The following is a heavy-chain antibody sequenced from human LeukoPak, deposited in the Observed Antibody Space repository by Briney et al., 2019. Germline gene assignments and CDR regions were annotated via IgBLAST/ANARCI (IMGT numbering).Heavy chain of an antibody. D-gene: IGHD3-3*01. V-gene: IGHV1-18*01. CDR2: ISAYNGNT. CDR1: GYTFTSYG. J-gene: IGHJ6*02. Sequence: ASVKVSCKASGYTFTSYGISWVRQAPGQGLEWMGWISAYNGNTNYAQKLQGRVTMTTDTSTSTAYMELRSLRSDDTAVYYCARDPARHYDFWSGYNPPLDYYYGMDVWGQGTTVTVSS. CDR3: ARDPARHYDFWSGYNPPLDYYYGMDV.